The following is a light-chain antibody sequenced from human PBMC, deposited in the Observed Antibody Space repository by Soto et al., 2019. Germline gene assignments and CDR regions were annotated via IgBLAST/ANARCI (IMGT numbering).Light chain of an antibody. CDR2: AAS. CDR1: QDIRSA. V-gene: IGKV1-6*01. J-gene: IGKJ1*01. CDR3: LLDFSYFWA. Sequence: IQLTQSPSSLSASVGDRVTITCRASQDIRSALGWYQQKPGKVLKLLIYAASTLQSGVPSRFSGSRSGTDFTLTISSLQPEDFATYYCLLDFSYFWAFGQGTKVEIK.